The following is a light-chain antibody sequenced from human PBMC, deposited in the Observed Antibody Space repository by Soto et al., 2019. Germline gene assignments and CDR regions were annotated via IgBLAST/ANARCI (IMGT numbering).Light chain of an antibody. J-gene: IGLJ1*01. V-gene: IGLV1-44*01. Sequence: VLTQPPSASGTPGQRVSISCSGSNSNIGSNTVNWYQQLPGTAPKLLIYSNNQRPSGVPDRFSGSKSGTSASLAISGLQSDDEADYYCAAWDDSLSGFVFGAGTKVTVL. CDR2: SNN. CDR1: NSNIGSNT. CDR3: AAWDDSLSGFV.